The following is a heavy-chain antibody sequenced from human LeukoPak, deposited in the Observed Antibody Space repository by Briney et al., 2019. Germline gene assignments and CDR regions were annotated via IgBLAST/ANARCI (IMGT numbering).Heavy chain of an antibody. CDR2: IYYSGST. J-gene: IGHJ4*02. CDR3: AREGYSYGSYVDY. CDR1: GGSISSSSYY. Sequence: SETLSLTCTVSGGSISSSSYYWGWIRQPPGKGLEWIGSIYYSGSTYYNPSLKSRVTISVDTSKNQFSLQLSSVTAADTAVYYCAREGYSYGSYVDYWGQGTLVTVSS. D-gene: IGHD5-18*01. V-gene: IGHV4-39*07.